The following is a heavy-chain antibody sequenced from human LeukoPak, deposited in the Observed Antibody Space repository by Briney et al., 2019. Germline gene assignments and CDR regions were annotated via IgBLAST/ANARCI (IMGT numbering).Heavy chain of an antibody. V-gene: IGHV4-30-4*01. CDR3: ARDLEGDGYFHY. CDR2: IYYSGST. Sequence: SSETLSLTCTVSGGSISSGVYYWSWIRQPPGKGLEWIGYIYYSGSTYYNPSLKSRVTISVDTSKNQFSLKLSSVTAADTAVYYCARDLEGDGYFHYWGQGTLVTVSS. CDR1: GGSISSGVYY. J-gene: IGHJ4*02. D-gene: IGHD5-24*01.